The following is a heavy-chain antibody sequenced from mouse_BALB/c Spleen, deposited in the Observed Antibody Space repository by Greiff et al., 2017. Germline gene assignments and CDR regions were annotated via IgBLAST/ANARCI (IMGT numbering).Heavy chain of an antibody. Sequence: QVQLKQSGAELVKPGASVKLSCKASGYTFTEYTIHWVKQRSGQGLEWIGWFYPGSGSIKYNEKFKDKATLTADKSSSTVYMELSRLTSEDSAVYFCARHEKKSSPLTGTYAMDYWGQGTSVTVSS. V-gene: IGHV1-62-2*01. D-gene: IGHD4-1*01. CDR1: GYTFTEYT. CDR2: FYPGSGSI. J-gene: IGHJ4*01. CDR3: ARHEKKSSPLTGTYAMDY.